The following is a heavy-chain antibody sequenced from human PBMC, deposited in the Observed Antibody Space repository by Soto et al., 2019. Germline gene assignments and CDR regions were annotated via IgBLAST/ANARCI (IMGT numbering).Heavy chain of an antibody. CDR2: IYYSGST. CDR3: ARGYYGSGSYYKGHDY. Sequence: SETLSLTCTVSGGSISSGGYYWSWIRQHPGKGLEWIGYIYYSGSTYYNPSLKSRVTISVDTSKNQFSLKLSSVTAADTAVYYCARGYYGSGSYYKGHDYWGQGTLVTVS. D-gene: IGHD3-10*01. V-gene: IGHV4-31*03. J-gene: IGHJ4*02. CDR1: GGSISSGGYY.